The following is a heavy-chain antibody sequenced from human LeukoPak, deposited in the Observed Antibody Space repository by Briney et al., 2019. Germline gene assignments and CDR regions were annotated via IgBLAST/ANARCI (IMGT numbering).Heavy chain of an antibody. CDR2: INPNSGGT. D-gene: IGHD5-18*01. V-gene: IGHV1-2*02. Sequence: GASVKVSCKASGYTFTGYHMHWVRQAPGQGLEWMGWINPNSGGTNYAQKFQGRVTMTRDTSISTAYMELSRLRSDDTAVYYCARDGGYSYGYGFDYWGQGTLVTVSS. CDR1: GYTFTGYH. CDR3: ARDGGYSYGYGFDY. J-gene: IGHJ4*02.